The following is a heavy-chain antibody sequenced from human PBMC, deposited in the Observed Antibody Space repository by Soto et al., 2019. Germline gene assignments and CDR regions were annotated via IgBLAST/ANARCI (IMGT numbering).Heavy chain of an antibody. D-gene: IGHD6-19*01. J-gene: IGHJ6*03. CDR1: GGSISSRNR. CDR3: ADASGLGRMAA. V-gene: IGHV4-4*02. Sequence: QVHLLESGPGLVEPSGTLSLTCTVSGGSISSRNRWSWVRQSPGKGLEWIGEVSHSGSTNSNPSLEGRVTISLDKSNNQFSRNLESMTAAGAAVYFCADASGLGRMAAWGKGTTVVVSS. CDR2: VSHSGST.